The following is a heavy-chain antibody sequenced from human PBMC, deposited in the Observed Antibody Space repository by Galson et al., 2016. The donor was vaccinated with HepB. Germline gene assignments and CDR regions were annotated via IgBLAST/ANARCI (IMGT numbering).Heavy chain of an antibody. J-gene: IGHJ4*02. Sequence: SLRLSCAASGFSVSTYHLTWVRQAPGKGLEWVSVIYSGDHTFYADSVKVRFTVSRDNSRNTLYLQMNSLRAEDAARYYCARAPQSGSKVKALDSWGQGTLVTVSS. D-gene: IGHD1-26*01. CDR3: ARAPQSGSKVKALDS. CDR2: IYSGDHT. V-gene: IGHV3-53*01. CDR1: GFSVSTYH.